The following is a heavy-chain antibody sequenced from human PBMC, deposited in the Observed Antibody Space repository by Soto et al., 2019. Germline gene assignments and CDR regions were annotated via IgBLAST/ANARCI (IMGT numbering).Heavy chain of an antibody. J-gene: IGHJ5*02. CDR1: GFTFSSYA. V-gene: IGHV3-30-3*01. CDR3: ARGAHIVVVVAATTGSWFDP. Sequence: GGSLRLSCAASGFTFSSYAMHWVRQAPGKGLEWVAVISYDGSNKYYADSVKGRFTISRDNSKNTLYLQMSSLRAEDTAVYYCARGAHIVVVVAATTGSWFDPWGQGTLVTVSS. CDR2: ISYDGSNK. D-gene: IGHD2-15*01.